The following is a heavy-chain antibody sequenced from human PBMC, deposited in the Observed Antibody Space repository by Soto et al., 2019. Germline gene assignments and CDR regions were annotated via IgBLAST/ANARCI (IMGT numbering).Heavy chain of an antibody. CDR2: INAVDEYT. V-gene: IGHV3-23*01. J-gene: IGHJ4*02. Sequence: EVQLLESGGGWVQPGGSLRLSSAASGFTFSSYAMSWVRQAPGKGLEWVSSINAVDEYTKYADSVKGRFTISRDNPKNTVYLQMNSLRAEDTAVYYCAKNFYFDSWGQGTLVTVSS. CDR3: AKNFYFDS. CDR1: GFTFSSYA.